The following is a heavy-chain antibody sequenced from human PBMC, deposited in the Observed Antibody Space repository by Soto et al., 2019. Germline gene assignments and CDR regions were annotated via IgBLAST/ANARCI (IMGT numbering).Heavy chain of an antibody. V-gene: IGHV6-1*01. CDR2: TYYRSKWYN. CDR1: GDSVSSNSAA. CDR3: ARENGYSYGYYYYYGMDV. J-gene: IGHJ6*02. D-gene: IGHD5-18*01. Sequence: SQTLSLTCAISGDSVSSNSAAWNWIRQSPSRGLEWLGRTYYRSKWYNDYAVSVKSRITINADTSMNQFSLQLNSLTPEDTAVYYCARENGYSYGYYYYYGMDVWGQGTTVTVSS.